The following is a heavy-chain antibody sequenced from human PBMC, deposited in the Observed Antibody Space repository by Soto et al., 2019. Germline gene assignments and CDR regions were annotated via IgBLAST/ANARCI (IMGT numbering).Heavy chain of an antibody. CDR1: GGSISSYY. CDR2: IYYSGST. V-gene: IGHV4-59*08. Sequence: SETLSLTCTVSGGSISSYYWSRIRQPPGKGLEWIGYIYYSGSTNYNPSLKSRVTISVDTSKNQFSLNLSSVTAADTAVYYCARTHYSDRSGTDYWGQGPLVTVSS. J-gene: IGHJ4*02. D-gene: IGHD3-22*01. CDR3: ARTHYSDRSGTDY.